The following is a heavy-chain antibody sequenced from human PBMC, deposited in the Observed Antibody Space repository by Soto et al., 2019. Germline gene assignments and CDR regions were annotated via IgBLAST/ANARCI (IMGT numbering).Heavy chain of an antibody. J-gene: IGHJ6*03. Sequence: ASVKVSCKASGGTFSSYTISWVRQAPGQGLEWMGRIIPILGIANYAQKFQGRVTITADKSTSTAYMELSSLRSEDTAVYYCAREGPDCSGGSCTYYYYYYMDVWGKGTTVTVSS. CDR3: AREGPDCSGGSCTYYYYYYMDV. CDR1: GGTFSSYT. D-gene: IGHD2-15*01. CDR2: IIPILGIA. V-gene: IGHV1-69*04.